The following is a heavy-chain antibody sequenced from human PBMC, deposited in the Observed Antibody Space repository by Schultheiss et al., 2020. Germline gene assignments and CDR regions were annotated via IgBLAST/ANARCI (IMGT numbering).Heavy chain of an antibody. Sequence: SETLSLTCTVSGGSISSGGYYWSWIRQHPGKGLEWIGYIYYSGSTNYNPSLKSRVTISVDTSKNQFSLKLSSVTAADTAVYYCARTGYSSGWWGQGYYYYGMDVWGQGTTVTVSS. J-gene: IGHJ6*02. CDR1: GGSISSGGYY. CDR3: ARTGYSSGWWGQGYYYYGMDV. V-gene: IGHV4-31*03. CDR2: IYYSGST. D-gene: IGHD6-19*01.